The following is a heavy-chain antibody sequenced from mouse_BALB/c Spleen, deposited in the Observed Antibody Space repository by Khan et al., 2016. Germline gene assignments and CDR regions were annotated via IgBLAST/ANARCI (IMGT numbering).Heavy chain of an antibody. V-gene: IGHV9-2-1*01. J-gene: IGHJ2*01. CDR3: AQTARATYFDY. CDR1: GYTFTDYS. Sequence: QIQLVQSGPELKKPGETVKISCKASGYTFTDYSMHWVKQAPGKGLKWMGWINTETGEPTYADDFKGRFAFSLETSASTAYLQINNLKNEDTATYSCAQTARATYFDYWCQGTTLTVSS. D-gene: IGHD3-2*01. CDR2: INTETGEP.